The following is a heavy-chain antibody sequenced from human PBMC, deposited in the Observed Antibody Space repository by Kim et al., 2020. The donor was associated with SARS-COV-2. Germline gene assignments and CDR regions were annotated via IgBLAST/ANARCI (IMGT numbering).Heavy chain of an antibody. Sequence: ASVKVSCKASGYTFTSYYMHWVRQAPGQGLEWMGIINPSGGSTSYAQKFQGRVTMTRDTSTSTVYMELSSLRSEDTAVYYCARAQEYYYDSSGYYKDYYYDRMDVWGQATGVTVAS. CDR2: INPSGGST. D-gene: IGHD3-22*01. CDR3: ARAQEYYYDSSGYYKDYYYDRMDV. J-gene: IGHJ6*02. V-gene: IGHV1-46*01. CDR1: GYTFTSYY.